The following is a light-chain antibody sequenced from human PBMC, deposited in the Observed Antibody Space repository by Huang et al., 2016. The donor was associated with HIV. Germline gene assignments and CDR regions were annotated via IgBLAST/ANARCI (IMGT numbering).Light chain of an antibody. Sequence: DIQMTQSPSSLSASVGDRVTITCRASQTISSHLNGYQQKTGKAPKLLIYDASTLQSGVPSRFSGSGSGTDFTLTISSLQPEDFATYYCQQSYSTPRTFGQGTKVEIK. CDR3: QQSYSTPRT. CDR2: DAS. CDR1: QTISSH. V-gene: IGKV1-39*01. J-gene: IGKJ1*01.